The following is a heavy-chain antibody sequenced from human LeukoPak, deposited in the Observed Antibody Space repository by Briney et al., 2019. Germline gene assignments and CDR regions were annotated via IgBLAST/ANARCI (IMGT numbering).Heavy chain of an antibody. V-gene: IGHV1-18*01. CDR3: ARDHVVGLAPFDP. Sequence: ASVKVSCKTSGYIFAHNGISWVRQAPGQGPEWMGWISAYNGDPNYAQNFQGRVTMTRDTSTSTVYMELRSLRSDDTAVYYCARDHVVGLAPFDPWGQGTLVTVSS. J-gene: IGHJ5*02. CDR2: ISAYNGDP. D-gene: IGHD2-15*01. CDR1: GYIFAHNG.